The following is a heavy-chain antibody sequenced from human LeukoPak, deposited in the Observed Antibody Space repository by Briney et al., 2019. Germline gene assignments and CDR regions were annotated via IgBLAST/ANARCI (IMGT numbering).Heavy chain of an antibody. CDR3: ASGGYCSSTSCYGPYYYYYYYMDV. D-gene: IGHD2-2*03. CDR2: INSDGSGT. J-gene: IGHJ6*03. CDR1: GFTFSSYW. V-gene: IGHV3-74*01. Sequence: PGGSLRLSCAASGFTFSSYWMHWVRQAPGKGLVWVSRINSDGSGTSYADSVKGRFTISRDNAKNTLYLQMNSLRAEDTAVYYCASGGYCSSTSCYGPYYYYYYYMDVWGKGTTVTVSS.